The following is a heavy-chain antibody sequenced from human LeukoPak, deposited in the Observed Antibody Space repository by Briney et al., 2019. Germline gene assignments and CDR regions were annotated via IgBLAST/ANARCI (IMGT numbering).Heavy chain of an antibody. V-gene: IGHV4-61*01. J-gene: IGHJ4*02. CDR1: GGSVSSGSYY. CDR2: IYYSGST. CDR3: ASVYSSTWYVDY. Sequence: SETLSLTCTVSGGSVSSGSYYRSWIRQPPGKGLEWIGYIYYSGSTNYNPSLKSRVTISVDTSKNQSSLKLSSVTAADTAVYYCASVYSSTWYVDYWGQGTLVTVSS. D-gene: IGHD6-13*01.